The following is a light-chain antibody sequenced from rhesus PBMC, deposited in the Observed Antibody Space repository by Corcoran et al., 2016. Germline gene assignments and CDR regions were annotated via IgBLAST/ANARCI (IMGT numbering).Light chain of an antibody. CDR1: QGIRNW. V-gene: IGKV1-33*02. CDR2: AAS. Sequence: DIQMTQSPSSLSASVGDRVTITCQASQGIRNWLAWYQQKPGKAPKLLIYAASRLQSGVPSRFSGSGSGTEFTLTISSLPPEDFATSSCQQHNSNPRSFGPGTKVEIK. CDR3: QQHNSNPRS. J-gene: IGKJ1*01.